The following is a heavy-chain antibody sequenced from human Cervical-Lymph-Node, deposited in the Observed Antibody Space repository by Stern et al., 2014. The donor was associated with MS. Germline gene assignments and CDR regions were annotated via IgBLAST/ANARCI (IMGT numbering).Heavy chain of an antibody. J-gene: IGHJ3*01. CDR1: GFTFSTYH. Sequence: QMQLVQSGAEVKKPGASVKLSCKASGFTFSTYHMHWVRQAPGQGLAWVGLVILNDGTTDYAQEFQGRITMTRDTSTSTLYMELSSLRSEDTALYYCAREGVATPIHLKAFDLWGQGTMITVSS. CDR3: AREGVATPIHLKAFDL. D-gene: IGHD4-23*01. CDR2: VILNDGTT. V-gene: IGHV1-46*01.